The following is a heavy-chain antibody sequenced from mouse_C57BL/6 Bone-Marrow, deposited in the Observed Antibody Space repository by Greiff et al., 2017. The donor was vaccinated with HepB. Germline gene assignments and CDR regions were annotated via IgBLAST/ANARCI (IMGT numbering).Heavy chain of an antibody. CDR2: IYPRSGNT. CDR1: GYTFTSYG. Sequence: QVQLQQSGAELARPGASVKLSCKASGYTFTSYGISWVKQRTGQGLEWIGEIYPRSGNTYYNEKFKGKATLTADKSSSTAYMELRSLTSEDSAVYFCAIGIYNGYYYAMDYWGQGTSVTVSS. CDR3: AIGIYNGYYYAMDY. J-gene: IGHJ4*01. D-gene: IGHD2-3*01. V-gene: IGHV1-81*01.